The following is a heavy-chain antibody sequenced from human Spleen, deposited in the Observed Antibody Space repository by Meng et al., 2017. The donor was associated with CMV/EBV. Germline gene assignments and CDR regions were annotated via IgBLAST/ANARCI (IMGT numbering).Heavy chain of an antibody. V-gene: IGHV3-21*01. J-gene: IGHJ6*02. CDR3: ARDLGLYYYYYGMDV. CDR2: ISSSSSYI. CDR1: GFTFSSYS. Sequence: SGFTFSSYSMNWVRQAPGKGLEWVSSISSSSSYIYYADSVKGRFTISRDNAKNSLYLQMNSLRAEDTAVYYCARDLGLYYYYYGMDVWGQGTTVTVSS. D-gene: IGHD7-27*01.